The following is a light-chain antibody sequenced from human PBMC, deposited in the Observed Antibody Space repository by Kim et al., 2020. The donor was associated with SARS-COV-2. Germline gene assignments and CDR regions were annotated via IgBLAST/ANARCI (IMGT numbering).Light chain of an antibody. CDR1: SSNIGSNN. CDR3: VAWDDSLNGPV. Sequence: QLVLTQPPSASGTPGQRVTISCSGSSSNIGSNNVNWYQQLSGTAPKLLIYSVNQRPSGVPDRFSGSKSGTSASLAISGLQSEDEADYYCVAWDDSLNGPVFGGGTQLTVL. J-gene: IGLJ3*02. V-gene: IGLV1-44*01. CDR2: SVN.